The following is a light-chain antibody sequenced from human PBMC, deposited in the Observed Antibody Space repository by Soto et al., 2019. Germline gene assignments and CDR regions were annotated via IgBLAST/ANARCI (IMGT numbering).Light chain of an antibody. J-gene: IGKJ5*01. CDR1: QSVSSSY. Sequence: EIVLTQSPGTLSLSPGKRATLSCRASQSVSSSYLAWYQQKPGQAPRLLIYGASGRATGIPDRFSGSGSGTDFTRTISRLEPEDFAVYYCQQYGSSPPVTFGQGTRLEIK. CDR3: QQYGSSPPVT. CDR2: GAS. V-gene: IGKV3-20*01.